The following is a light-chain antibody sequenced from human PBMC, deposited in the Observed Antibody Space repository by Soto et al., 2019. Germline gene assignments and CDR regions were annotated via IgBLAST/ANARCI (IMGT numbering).Light chain of an antibody. J-gene: IGKJ1*01. CDR3: QHYNSYSEA. Sequence: DIQITQSPCTLSESIGDRVTITCRASQTISSWLAWYQQKPGKAPKLLIYKASTLKSGVPSRFSGSGSGTEFTLTISSLQPDDFATYYCQHYNSYSEAFGQGTKVDIK. V-gene: IGKV1-5*03. CDR1: QTISSW. CDR2: KAS.